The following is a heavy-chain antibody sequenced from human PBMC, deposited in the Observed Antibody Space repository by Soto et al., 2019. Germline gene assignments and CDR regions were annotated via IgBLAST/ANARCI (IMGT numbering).Heavy chain of an antibody. D-gene: IGHD3-3*01. CDR2: ISYDGSNK. CDR1: GFTFSSYG. V-gene: IGHV3-30*03. J-gene: IGHJ6*02. Sequence: PGGSLRLSCAASGFTFSSYGMHWVRQAPGKGLEWVAVISYDGSNKYYADSVKGRFTISRDNSKNTLYLQMNSLRAEDTAVYYCATGGITIFGVALYGMDVWGQGTTVTVSS. CDR3: ATGGITIFGVALYGMDV.